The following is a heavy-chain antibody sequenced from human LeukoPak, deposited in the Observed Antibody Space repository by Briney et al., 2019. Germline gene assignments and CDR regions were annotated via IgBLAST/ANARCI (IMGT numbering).Heavy chain of an antibody. CDR1: GYTFTSYG. V-gene: IGHV1-18*01. J-gene: IGHJ4*02. CDR2: ISAYNGNT. Sequence: ASVKVSCKASGYTFTSYGISWVRQAPGQGLEWMGWISAYNGNTNYAQKLQGRVTMTTDTSTSTAYMELRSLRSDDTAVYYCARGPRPCSGGSCTPRGPDYWGQGTLVTVSS. D-gene: IGHD2-15*01. CDR3: ARGPRPCSGGSCTPRGPDY.